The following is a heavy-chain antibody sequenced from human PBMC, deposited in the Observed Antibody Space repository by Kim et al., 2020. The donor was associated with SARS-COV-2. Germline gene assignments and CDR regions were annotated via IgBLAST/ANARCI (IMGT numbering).Heavy chain of an antibody. D-gene: IGHD6-13*01. V-gene: IGHV1-18*01. J-gene: IGHJ4*02. CDR3: ARDGSREAAAGDY. Sequence: AQKLQGRVTMTIDTSTSTAYMELRSLRSDDTAVYYCARDGSREAAAGDYWGQGTLVTVSS.